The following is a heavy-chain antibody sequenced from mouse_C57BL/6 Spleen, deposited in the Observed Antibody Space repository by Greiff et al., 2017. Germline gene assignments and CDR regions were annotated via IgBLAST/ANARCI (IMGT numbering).Heavy chain of an antibody. CDR1: GYTFTSYT. CDR3: ARERAYSNYAYFDY. Sequence: QVQLQQSGAELARPGASVKMSCKASGYTFTSYTMHWVKQRPGRGLEWIGYINPSSGYTKYNQKFKDKATLTADKSSSTAYMQLSSLTSEDSAVYYCARERAYSNYAYFDYWGQGTTLTVSS. J-gene: IGHJ2*01. D-gene: IGHD2-5*01. V-gene: IGHV1-4*01. CDR2: INPSSGYT.